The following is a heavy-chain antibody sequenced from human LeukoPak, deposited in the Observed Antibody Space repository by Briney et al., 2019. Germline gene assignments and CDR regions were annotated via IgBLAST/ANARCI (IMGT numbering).Heavy chain of an antibody. D-gene: IGHD3-22*01. CDR3: AGYYYDSSRGFDL. Sequence: GGSLRLSCAASGFKFDDYGMSWLRQAPGKGLEWVCDIDWNGAWSGYADSVKGRFTISRDNAKNSLYLQMNSLRAEDTALYYCAGYYYDSSRGFDLWGQGTLVTVSA. V-gene: IGHV3-20*04. CDR1: GFKFDDYG. CDR2: IDWNGAWS. J-gene: IGHJ5*02.